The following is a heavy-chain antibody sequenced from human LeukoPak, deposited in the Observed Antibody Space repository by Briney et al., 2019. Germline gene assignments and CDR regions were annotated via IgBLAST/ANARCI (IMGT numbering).Heavy chain of an antibody. Sequence: GGSLRLSCAVSGFTFSSYWMHWVRQAPGKGLVWVSRINSDGTSIGYADSVKGRFTISRDIANNMLYLQMNSLRVDDTAVYYCVRGAPFDNWGQGTLVTVSS. CDR3: VRGAPFDN. D-gene: IGHD4/OR15-4a*01. CDR2: INSDGTSI. J-gene: IGHJ4*02. V-gene: IGHV3-74*01. CDR1: GFTFSSYW.